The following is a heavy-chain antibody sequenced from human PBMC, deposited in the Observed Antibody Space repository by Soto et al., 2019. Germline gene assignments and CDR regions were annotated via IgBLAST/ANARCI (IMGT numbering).Heavy chain of an antibody. CDR2: ISAYNGNT. Sequence: ASVKVSCKASGYTFTSYGISWVRQAPGQGLEWMGWISAYNGNTNYAQKLQGRVTMTTDTSTSTAYMELRSLRSDDTAVYYCARTIFGVVIGSYYGMDVWGQGATVTV. CDR3: ARTIFGVVIGSYYGMDV. D-gene: IGHD3-3*01. J-gene: IGHJ6*02. CDR1: GYTFTSYG. V-gene: IGHV1-18*01.